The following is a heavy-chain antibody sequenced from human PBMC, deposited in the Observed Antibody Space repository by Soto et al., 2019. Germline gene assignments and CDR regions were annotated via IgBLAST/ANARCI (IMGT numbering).Heavy chain of an antibody. CDR3: AREGVAPYYYYGMDV. V-gene: IGHV1-18*01. Sequence: QVQLVQSGAEVKKPRASVMVSCKASGYTFTRSGISWVRQAPGQGLEWMGWISTYNGHTNYAQTFQGRVTMTTDTSTSTVHMEVKSLRSDDTAVYYCAREGVAPYYYYGMDVLGQGTPVTVSS. D-gene: IGHD5-12*01. J-gene: IGHJ6*02. CDR2: ISTYNGHT. CDR1: GYTFTRSG.